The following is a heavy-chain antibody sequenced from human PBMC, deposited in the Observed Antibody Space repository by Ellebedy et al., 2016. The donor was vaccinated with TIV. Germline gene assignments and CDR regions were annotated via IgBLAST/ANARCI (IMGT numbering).Heavy chain of an antibody. CDR1: GGSFSGYY. CDR2: IKQDGSEK. V-gene: IGHV3-7*01. D-gene: IGHD2-2*01. Sequence: ETLSLTXAVYGGSFSGYYWSWIRQPPGKGLEWVANIKQDGSEKYYVDSVKGRFTISRDNAKNSLYLQMNSLRAEDTAVYYCARATGYCSSTSCYPEDYYYYGMDVWGQGTTVTVSS. CDR3: ARATGYCSSTSCYPEDYYYYGMDV. J-gene: IGHJ6*02.